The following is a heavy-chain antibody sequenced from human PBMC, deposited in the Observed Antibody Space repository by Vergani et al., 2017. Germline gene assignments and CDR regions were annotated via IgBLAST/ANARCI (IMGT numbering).Heavy chain of an antibody. CDR1: GGTFSSYA. D-gene: IGHD2-21*02. CDR3: ARVRRGVVVTAHDAFDI. Sequence: QVQLVQSGAEVKKPGSSVKVSCKASGGTFSSYAISWVRQAPGQGLEWMGWINPNSGGTNYAQKFQGRVTMTRDTSISTAYMELSRLRSDDTAVYYCARVRRGVVVTAHDAFDIWGQGTMVTVSS. V-gene: IGHV1-2*02. J-gene: IGHJ3*02. CDR2: INPNSGGT.